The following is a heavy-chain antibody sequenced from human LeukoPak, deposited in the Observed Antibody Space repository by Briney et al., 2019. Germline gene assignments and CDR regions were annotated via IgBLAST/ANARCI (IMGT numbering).Heavy chain of an antibody. V-gene: IGHV3-30*18. D-gene: IGHD3-3*01. Sequence: PGGSLRLSCGASGFTFSSYGMHWVRQAPGKGLEWVAVISYDGSNKYYADSVKGRFTISRDNSKNTLYLQMNSLRAEDTAVYYCAKTRDRFLEWSYNDYYFDYWGQGTLVTVSS. CDR3: AKTRDRFLEWSYNDYYFDY. CDR1: GFTFSSYG. J-gene: IGHJ4*02. CDR2: ISYDGSNK.